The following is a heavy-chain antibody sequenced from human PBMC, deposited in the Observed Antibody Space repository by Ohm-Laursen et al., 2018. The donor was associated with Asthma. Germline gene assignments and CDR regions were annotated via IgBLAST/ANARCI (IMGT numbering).Heavy chain of an antibody. CDR3: ARNTYYYDSSGLALDY. Sequence: SLRLSCAAFGFTFSSYGMHWVRQAPGKGLEWVAVIWYDGSNKYYADSVKGRFTISRDNSKNTLYLQMNSLRAEDTAVYYCARNTYYYDSSGLALDYWGQGTLVTVSS. V-gene: IGHV3-33*08. CDR2: IWYDGSNK. J-gene: IGHJ4*02. CDR1: GFTFSSYG. D-gene: IGHD3-22*01.